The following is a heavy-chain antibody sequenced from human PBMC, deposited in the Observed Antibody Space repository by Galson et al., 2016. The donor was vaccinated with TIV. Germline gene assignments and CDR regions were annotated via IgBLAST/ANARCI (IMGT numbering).Heavy chain of an antibody. CDR2: IYNSGIT. V-gene: IGHV4-59*08. CDR3: ASGRSGATFYYYVDV. Sequence: LSLTCTVSGGSISSYYWSWIRQPPGKGLEWIGYIYNSGITNYNPSLKSRVTISVDASKNQFSLKLSSVTAADTAMYFCASGRSGATFYYYVDVWGKGTTVTVSS. D-gene: IGHD1-26*01. CDR1: GGSISSYY. J-gene: IGHJ6*03.